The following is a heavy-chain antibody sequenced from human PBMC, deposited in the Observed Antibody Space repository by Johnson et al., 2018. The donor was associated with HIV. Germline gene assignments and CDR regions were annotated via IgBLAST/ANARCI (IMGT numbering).Heavy chain of an antibody. Sequence: VQLVESGGGLVQPGGSLRLSCAASGFTFSSYWMHWVRQAPGKGLEWVANIKEDGSEKYYVDSVKGRFTISRDNSKNTLYMQMNSLRAEDTAVYDCARVPVVLWFREGAFDVWGLGTMVTGSS. V-gene: IGHV3-7*01. CDR3: ARVPVVLWFREGAFDV. CDR1: GFTFSSYW. CDR2: IKEDGSEK. J-gene: IGHJ3*01. D-gene: IGHD3-10*01.